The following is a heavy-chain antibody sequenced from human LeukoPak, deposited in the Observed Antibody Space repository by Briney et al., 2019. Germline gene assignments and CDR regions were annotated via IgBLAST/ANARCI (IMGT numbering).Heavy chain of an antibody. D-gene: IGHD6-13*01. CDR3: ARVDVGSSSSEALDY. CDR1: GGSFSGYY. Sequence: PSETLSLTCAVYGGSFSGYYWSWIRQPPGKGLEWIGEINHSGSTNYNPSLKSRVTISVDTSKNQFSLKLSSVTAADTAVYYCARVDVGSSSSEALDYWGQGTLVTVSS. CDR2: INHSGST. J-gene: IGHJ4*02. V-gene: IGHV4-34*01.